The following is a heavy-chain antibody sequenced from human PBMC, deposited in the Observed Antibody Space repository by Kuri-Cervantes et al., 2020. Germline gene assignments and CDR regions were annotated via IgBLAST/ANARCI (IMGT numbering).Heavy chain of an antibody. D-gene: IGHD3-10*01. Sequence: ASVKVSCKASGYTFTSYAMNWVRQAPGQRLEWMGWINTNTGNPTYAQGFTGRFVFSLDTSVSTAYLQICSLKAEDTAVYYCARGSQYGSGSYPTDNHYYYYMDVWGKGTTVTVSS. V-gene: IGHV7-4-1*01. J-gene: IGHJ6*03. CDR1: GYTFTSYA. CDR3: ARGSQYGSGSYPTDNHYYYYMDV. CDR2: INTNTGNP.